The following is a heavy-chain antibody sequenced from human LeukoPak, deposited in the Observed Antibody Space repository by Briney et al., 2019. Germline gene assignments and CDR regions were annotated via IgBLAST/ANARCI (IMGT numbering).Heavy chain of an antibody. J-gene: IGHJ6*03. CDR1: GGSFSGYY. Sequence: PSETLSLTCAVYGGSFSGYYWSWIRQPPGKGLEWIGEINHSGSTNYNPSLKSRVTISVDTSKNQFSLKLSSVTAADTAVYYGRAVTTNYYYYMDVWGKGTTVTVSS. CDR2: INHSGST. D-gene: IGHD4-17*01. V-gene: IGHV4-34*01. CDR3: RAVTTNYYYYMDV.